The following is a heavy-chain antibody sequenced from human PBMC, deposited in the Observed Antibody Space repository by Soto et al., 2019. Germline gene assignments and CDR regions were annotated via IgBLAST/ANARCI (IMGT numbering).Heavy chain of an antibody. V-gene: IGHV3-23*01. CDR1: GFSIPDHA. J-gene: IGHJ4*02. CDR2: ISDSGTKT. Sequence: EVQLLESGGGFIQPGGSLGLSCSASGFSIPDHAMSWVRQAPGKGLEWVSSISDSGTKTFYGDSVKGRFAISRDTSKNTVYMQMNNLRAEDTALYYCAKDGIRKDDYWGQGTVVTVSS. CDR3: AKDGIRKDDY.